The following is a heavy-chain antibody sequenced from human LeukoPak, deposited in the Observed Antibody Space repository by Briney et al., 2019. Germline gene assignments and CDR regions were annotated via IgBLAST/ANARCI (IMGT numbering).Heavy chain of an antibody. D-gene: IGHD3-3*01. V-gene: IGHV1-69*05. CDR1: GGTFSSYA. CDR3: ARGGRFLPNWFDP. CDR2: IIPIFGTA. J-gene: IGHJ5*02. Sequence: ASVKVSCKASGGTFSSYAISWVRQAPGQGLEWMGRIIPIFGTANYAQKFQGRVTITTDESTSTAYMELSSLRSEDTAVYYCARGGRFLPNWFDPWGQGTLVTVSS.